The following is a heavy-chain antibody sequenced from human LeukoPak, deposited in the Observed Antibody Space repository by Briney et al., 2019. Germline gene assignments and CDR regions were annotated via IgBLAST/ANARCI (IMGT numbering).Heavy chain of an antibody. Sequence: ASVKVSCKASGYTFASHGISWVRQAPGQGLEWLGWISAYNGNTNHAHNLQGRVTMTTDTSTSTAYMEVRSLRSDDTAVYYCARDSLDGYNYLGYWGQGTLVTVSS. CDR1: GYTFASHG. CDR3: ARDSLDGYNYLGY. J-gene: IGHJ4*02. V-gene: IGHV1-18*01. D-gene: IGHD5-24*01. CDR2: ISAYNGNT.